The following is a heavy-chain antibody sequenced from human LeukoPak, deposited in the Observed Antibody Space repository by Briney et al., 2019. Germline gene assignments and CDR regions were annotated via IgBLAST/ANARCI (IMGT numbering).Heavy chain of an antibody. CDR2: IKQDGSER. CDR3: ARERGYSSSWYGGLEY. Sequence: PSETLSLTCTVSGYSISSDYYWGWIRQPPGKGLEWVANIKQDGSERYYVDSVKGRFSISRDNAKKSLYLQMNSLRAEDSAVYYCARERGYSSSWYGGLEYWGQGTLVTVSS. D-gene: IGHD6-13*01. CDR1: GYSISSDY. J-gene: IGHJ4*02. V-gene: IGHV3-7*01.